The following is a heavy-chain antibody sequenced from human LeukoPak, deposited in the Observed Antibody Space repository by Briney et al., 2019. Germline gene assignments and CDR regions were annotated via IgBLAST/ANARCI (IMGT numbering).Heavy chain of an antibody. J-gene: IGHJ4*02. V-gene: IGHV4-61*05. Sequence: SETLSLTCTVSGGSISSSSYYWGWIRQPPGEGLEWIGYIYYSGSTNYNPSLKSRVTISIDTSKNQISLKLSSVTAADTAVYYCARGRISSSYWGQGTLVTVSS. CDR2: IYYSGST. CDR1: GGSISSSSYY. D-gene: IGHD6-13*01. CDR3: ARGRISSSY.